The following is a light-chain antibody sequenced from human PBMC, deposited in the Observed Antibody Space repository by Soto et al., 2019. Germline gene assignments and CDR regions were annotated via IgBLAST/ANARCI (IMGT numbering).Light chain of an antibody. CDR2: KAS. Sequence: DIQMTQSPSTLSASVGDRVTITCRASQSISSRLAWYQQKPGKAPKLLIYKASSLESGVPSRFSGSGSGTDFTLIISSLQPDYSATYYCQQYNSYWTFGQGTKVEIK. CDR1: QSISSR. J-gene: IGKJ1*01. V-gene: IGKV1-5*03. CDR3: QQYNSYWT.